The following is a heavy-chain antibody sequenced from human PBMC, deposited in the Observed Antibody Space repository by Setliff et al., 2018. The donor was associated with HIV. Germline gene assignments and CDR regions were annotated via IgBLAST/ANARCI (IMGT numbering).Heavy chain of an antibody. D-gene: IGHD2-21*01. CDR1: GFTLSVYG. J-gene: IGHJ4*03. CDR3: ARGHFRLRPDSRDR. V-gene: IGHV3-33*01. Sequence: PGGSLRLSCEGSGFTLSVYGLHWVRQAPGKGLERVAVLWYDGGKKHYADSLKGRFTISRDDSKNTLYLQINSLRAEDTALYYCARGHFRLRPDSRDRRGQGTLGTVAS. CDR2: LWYDGGKK.